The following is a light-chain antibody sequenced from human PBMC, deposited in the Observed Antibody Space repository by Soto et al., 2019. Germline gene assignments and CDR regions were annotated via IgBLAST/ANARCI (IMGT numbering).Light chain of an antibody. CDR3: QQYSHLIT. Sequence: DIQMTQSPSSLSASVGDRFTVTCQASQNINNYLNWYQQKPGRVPKLLIYDASNLEAGVPSRFRGSGSGTDFTFTISSLQPEDIATYYCQQYSHLITFGQGTRLEIK. V-gene: IGKV1-33*01. CDR1: QNINNY. J-gene: IGKJ5*01. CDR2: DAS.